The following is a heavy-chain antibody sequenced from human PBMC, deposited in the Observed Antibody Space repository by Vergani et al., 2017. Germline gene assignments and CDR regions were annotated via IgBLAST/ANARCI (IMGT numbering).Heavy chain of an antibody. Sequence: QVQLQESGPGLVKPSETLSLTCAVSGYSISSGYYWGWIRQPPGKGLEWIGSIYHSGSTYYNPALKSRVTISVDTSNNQFSLKLSTVTAADTAVYYCAGQKLIGYYFDYWGQGTLVTVSS. D-gene: IGHD6-13*01. J-gene: IGHJ4*02. CDR3: AGQKLIGYYFDY. V-gene: IGHV4-38-2*01. CDR2: IYHSGST. CDR1: GYSISSGYY.